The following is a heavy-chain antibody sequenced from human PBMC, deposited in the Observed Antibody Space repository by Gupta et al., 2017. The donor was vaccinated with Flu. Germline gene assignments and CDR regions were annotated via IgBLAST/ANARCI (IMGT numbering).Heavy chain of an antibody. D-gene: IGHD3-3*01. CDR2: ISNSGVAT. CDR3: AQSYYNFWSGLGN. J-gene: IGHJ4*02. Sequence: VRQAPGKGLEWVSSISNSGVATYYADSVKGRFTISRDNSKNTLHLQMNSLRGEDTAVYYCAQSYYNFWSGLGNWGQGMLVTVSS. V-gene: IGHV3-23*01.